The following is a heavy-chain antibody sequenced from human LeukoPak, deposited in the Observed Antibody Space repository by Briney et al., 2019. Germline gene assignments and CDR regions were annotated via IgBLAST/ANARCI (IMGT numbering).Heavy chain of an antibody. CDR2: ISGSGGST. V-gene: IGHV3-23*01. D-gene: IGHD6-19*01. CDR3: AKGKEQWPSKPYYFDY. J-gene: IGHJ4*02. Sequence: GGSLRLSCAASGFTFSSYAMSWVRQAPGKGLEWVSAISGSGGSTYYADSVKGRFTISRDNSKNTLYLQMNSLRAEDTAVYYCAKGKEQWPSKPYYFDYWGQGTLVTVSS. CDR1: GFTFSSYA.